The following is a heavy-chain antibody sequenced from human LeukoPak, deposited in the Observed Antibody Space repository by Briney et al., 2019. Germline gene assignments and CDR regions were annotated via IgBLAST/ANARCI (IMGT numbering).Heavy chain of an antibody. CDR1: GFTFSSYA. CDR3: AKGDNYYDSSGYYHVKALFDY. V-gene: IGHV3-30*04. Sequence: GGSPRLSCGASGFTFSSYAMHWVRQAPGKGLELVAGTSYNGNNKFYADSVKGRFSISRDNSKNTLYLQMDSLRPEDTAVYYCAKGDNYYDSSGYYHVKALFDYWGQGALVTVSS. CDR2: TSYNGNNK. D-gene: IGHD3-22*01. J-gene: IGHJ4*02.